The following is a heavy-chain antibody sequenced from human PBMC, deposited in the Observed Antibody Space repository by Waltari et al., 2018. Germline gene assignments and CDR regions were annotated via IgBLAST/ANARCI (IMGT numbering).Heavy chain of an antibody. D-gene: IGHD6-13*01. Sequence: QVQLVQSGAEVKTPGSSVKVSCKASGGTFSSCAISCVRQAPGQGLEGMGGIIPIFGTANYAQKCQGRVTITADESTSTAYMELSSLRSEDTAVYYCARERGSSWFDYWGQGTLVTVSS. CDR3: ARERGSSWFDY. J-gene: IGHJ4*02. CDR1: GGTFSSCA. CDR2: IIPIFGTA. V-gene: IGHV1-69*12.